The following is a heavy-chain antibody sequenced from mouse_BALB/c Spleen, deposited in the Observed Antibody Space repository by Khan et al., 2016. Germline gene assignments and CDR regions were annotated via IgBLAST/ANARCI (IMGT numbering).Heavy chain of an antibody. CDR3: TNWDY. J-gene: IGHJ2*01. D-gene: IGHD4-1*02. CDR1: GYTFTNYE. CDR2: IYPETGGT. Sequence: VQLQESGAELVRPGPSVTLSCKASGYTFTNYEIHWVKQTPVHGLEWIGAIYPETGGTAYNEKFKGKATLTADQSSSTAYMELRSLTSEDSAVDYCTNWDYWGQGTTLTVCS. V-gene: IGHV1-15*01.